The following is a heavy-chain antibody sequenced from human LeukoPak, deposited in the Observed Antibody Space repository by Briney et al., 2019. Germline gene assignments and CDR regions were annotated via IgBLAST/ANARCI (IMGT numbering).Heavy chain of an antibody. J-gene: IGHJ6*02. CDR2: IYTSGST. V-gene: IGHV4-4*07. CDR3: ARENLYCSGGSCYSYYYYGMDV. CDR1: GGSISSYY. D-gene: IGHD2-15*01. Sequence: SETLSLICTVSGGSISSYYWSWIRQPAGKGLEEIGRIYTSGSTNYNPSLKSRVTMSVDTSKNHFSLKQSSVPAADTAVYYCARENLYCSGGSCYSYYYYGMDVWGQGTTVTVSS.